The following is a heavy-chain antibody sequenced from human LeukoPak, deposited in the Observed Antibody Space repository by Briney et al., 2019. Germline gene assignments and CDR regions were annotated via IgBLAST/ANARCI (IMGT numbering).Heavy chain of an antibody. J-gene: IGHJ4*02. CDR2: ISYDGSNK. V-gene: IGHV3-30*03. CDR3: ARHKYDYGDYSFESYYFDY. CDR1: GFTFSNYG. Sequence: PGRSLRLSCAASGFTFSNYGMHWVRQAPGKGLEWVAVISYDGSNKYYADSVKGRFTISRDNSKNTLFLQMNSLRAEDTAVYYCARHKYDYGDYSFESYYFDYWGQGTLVTVSS. D-gene: IGHD4-17*01.